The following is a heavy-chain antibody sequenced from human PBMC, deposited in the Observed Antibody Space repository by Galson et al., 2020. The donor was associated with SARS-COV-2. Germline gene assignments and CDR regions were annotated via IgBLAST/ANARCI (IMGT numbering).Heavy chain of an antibody. J-gene: IGHJ5*02. V-gene: IGHV3-30*04. CDR3: ARDGGGFPFDP. CDR2: ISYDGSNK. CDR1: GFTFSSYD. D-gene: IGHD3-16*01. Sequence: GGSLRLSCAASGFTFSSYDMHWVRQAPGKGLEWVAVISYDGSNKYYADSVKGRFTISRDNSKNTLYLQMNSLRAEDTAVYYCARDGGGFPFDPWGQGTLVTVSS.